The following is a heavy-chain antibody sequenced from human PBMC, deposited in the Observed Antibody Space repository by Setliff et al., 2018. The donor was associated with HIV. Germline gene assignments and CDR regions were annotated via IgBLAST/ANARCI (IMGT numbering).Heavy chain of an antibody. V-gene: IGHV6-1*01. CDR2: TYYRSKWSN. CDR1: GDSVASNTAA. J-gene: IGHJ6*03. Sequence: PSQTLSLTCAISGDSVASNTAAWNWIRQSPSRGLEWLGRTYYRSKWSNDYAVSVKSRITINPDTSKNQFSLQLNAVTPEDTAVYFCARGGDWDDTYYMDVWDKGTTVTVSS. CDR3: ARGGDWDDTYYMDV. D-gene: IGHD1-1*01.